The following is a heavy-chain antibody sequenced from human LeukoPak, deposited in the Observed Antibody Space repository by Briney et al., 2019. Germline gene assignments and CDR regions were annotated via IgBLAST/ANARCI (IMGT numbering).Heavy chain of an antibody. Sequence: PGGSLRLPYAASGFTFKSVWMHWVRQTPGKGGVWLSVINSDGSSTSYADAVKGRFTISRDNAKDTLYLQVNSLSAEDTAVYYCARTITDAFDIWGQGTMVSVSS. CDR2: INSDGSST. CDR3: ARTITDAFDI. CDR1: GFTFKSVW. V-gene: IGHV3-74*01. D-gene: IGHD5-24*01. J-gene: IGHJ3*02.